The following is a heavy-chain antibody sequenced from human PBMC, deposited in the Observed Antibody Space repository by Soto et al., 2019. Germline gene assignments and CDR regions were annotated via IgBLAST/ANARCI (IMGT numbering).Heavy chain of an antibody. J-gene: IGHJ6*02. CDR1: GGMFYSSA. V-gene: IGHV1-69*01. D-gene: IGHD6-13*01. CDR3: ARETPSAAAAYYYYGLDV. Sequence: QVQLVQSGAEVKKPGSSVRVSCKASGGMFYSSAINWVRQAPGQGLEWMGGIVPMNGSPKYAQEFLGRVTISADASATTAYMDLSGLKSEDTAVYYCARETPSAAAAYYYYGLDVWGQGTTVTVPS. CDR2: IVPMNGSP.